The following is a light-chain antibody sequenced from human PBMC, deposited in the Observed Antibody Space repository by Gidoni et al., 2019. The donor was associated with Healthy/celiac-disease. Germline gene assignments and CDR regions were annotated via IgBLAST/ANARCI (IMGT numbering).Light chain of an antibody. Sequence: DIQMTQSPSSLSASVGDRVTITCRASQSISSYLNWYQQKPGKAPKLLIYAASSLQSVFPSRFSGSGSGTDFTLTISSLQPEDFATYYCQQSYSTPSVTFXGXTKVXIK. CDR1: QSISSY. CDR3: QQSYSTPSVT. V-gene: IGKV1-39*01. J-gene: IGKJ4*01. CDR2: AAS.